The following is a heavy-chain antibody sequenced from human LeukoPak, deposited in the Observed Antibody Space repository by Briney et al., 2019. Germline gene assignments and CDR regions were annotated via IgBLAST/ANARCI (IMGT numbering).Heavy chain of an antibody. Sequence: SETLSLTCTVSGYSISSGYYWGWIRPPPGKGLEWIGSIYHSGSTYYNPSLKSRVTISVDTSKNQFSLKLSSVTAADTAVYYCARAGLGYSSGLFDPWGQGTLVAVSS. V-gene: IGHV4-38-2*02. CDR1: GYSISSGYY. CDR2: IYHSGST. CDR3: ARAGLGYSSGLFDP. D-gene: IGHD6-19*01. J-gene: IGHJ5*02.